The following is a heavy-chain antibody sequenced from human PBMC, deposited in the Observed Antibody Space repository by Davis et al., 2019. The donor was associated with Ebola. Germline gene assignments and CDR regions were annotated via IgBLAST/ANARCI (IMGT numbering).Heavy chain of an antibody. D-gene: IGHD2-2*02. Sequence: SETLSLTCGVSGGSISSGGYSWSWIRQPSGKGLEWIGYIYHSGYINYNPSLKSRSTISVDTSKNQFSLKLSSVTAADTAVYYCARVYALAWIDYWGQGTLVTVSS. CDR2: IYHSGYI. CDR1: GGSISSGGYS. V-gene: IGHV4-30-4*07. CDR3: ARVYALAWIDY. J-gene: IGHJ4*02.